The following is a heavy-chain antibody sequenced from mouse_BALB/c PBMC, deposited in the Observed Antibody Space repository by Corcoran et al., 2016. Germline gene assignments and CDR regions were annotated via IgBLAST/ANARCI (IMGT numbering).Heavy chain of an antibody. Sequence: QIQLVQSGPELKKPGETVKISCKASGYTFTNYGMNWVKQAPGKGLKWMGWINTYTGEPTYADDFKGRFAFSLETSASTAYLQINNLKNEDTATYFCARRSDRYAWFAYWGQGTLVTVSA. J-gene: IGHJ3*01. CDR2: INTYTGEP. D-gene: IGHD2-14*01. V-gene: IGHV9-3-1*01. CDR1: GYTFTNYG. CDR3: ARRSDRYAWFAY.